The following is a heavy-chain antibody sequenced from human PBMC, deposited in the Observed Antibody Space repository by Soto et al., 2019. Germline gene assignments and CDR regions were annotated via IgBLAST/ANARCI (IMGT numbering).Heavy chain of an antibody. J-gene: IGHJ4*02. CDR2: MNPNSGNT. Sequence: QVQLVQSGAEVKKPGASVKVSCKASGYTFTSYDINWVRQATGQGLEWMGWMNPNSGNTGYAQKVQGRVTMTRNTSTSTAYMELSSLRSEDTAVYYCARSLSYYYGSGSYSGWGQGTLVTVSS. D-gene: IGHD3-10*01. CDR3: ARSLSYYYGSGSYSG. CDR1: GYTFTSYD. V-gene: IGHV1-8*01.